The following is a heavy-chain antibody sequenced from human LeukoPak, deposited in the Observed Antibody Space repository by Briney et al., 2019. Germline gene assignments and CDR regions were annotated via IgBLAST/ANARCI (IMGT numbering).Heavy chain of an antibody. J-gene: IGHJ4*02. V-gene: IGHV1-69*13. Sequence: ASVKVSCKASGGTFSSYAISWVRQAPGQGLEWMGGIIPIFGTANYAQKFQGRVTITADESTSTAYMELSSLRSEDTAVYYCARSSYYDILTGYYGGNFDYWSQGTLVTVSS. CDR1: GGTFSSYA. CDR2: IIPIFGTA. D-gene: IGHD3-9*01. CDR3: ARSSYYDILTGYYGGNFDY.